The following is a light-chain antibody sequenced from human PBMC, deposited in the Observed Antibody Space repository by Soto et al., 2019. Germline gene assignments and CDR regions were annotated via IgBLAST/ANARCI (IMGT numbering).Light chain of an antibody. CDR1: QSVAANY. CDR2: GAS. V-gene: IGKV3-20*01. CDR3: HQYGTAPLT. J-gene: IGKJ3*01. Sequence: EVVLTQSPGTLSLSPGERATLSCRASQSVAANYLAWYQQKRGQAPRLLIYGASSRATGTPHRFSGSGSGTDFTITISRLEPEDFSVYYCHQYGTAPLTCGPGTKVDIK.